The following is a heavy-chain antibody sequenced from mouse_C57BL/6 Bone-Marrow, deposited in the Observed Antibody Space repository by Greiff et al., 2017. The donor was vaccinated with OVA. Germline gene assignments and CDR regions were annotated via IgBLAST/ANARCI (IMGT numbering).Heavy chain of an antibody. V-gene: IGHV1-81*01. CDR2: IYPRSGNT. Sequence: QVQLQQSGAELARPGASVKLSCKASGYTFTSYGISWVKQRTGQGLEWIGEIYPRSGNTYYNEKFKGKATLTADKSSNTAYMELRSLTSEDSAVYFCARSRARGFAYWGQGTLVTVSA. D-gene: IGHD3-3*01. CDR3: ARSRARGFAY. CDR1: GYTFTSYG. J-gene: IGHJ3*01.